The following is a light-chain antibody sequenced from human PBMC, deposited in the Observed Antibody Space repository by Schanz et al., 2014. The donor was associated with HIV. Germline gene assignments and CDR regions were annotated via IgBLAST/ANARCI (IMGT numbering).Light chain of an antibody. CDR3: AGWDDSLSVWV. CDR1: SSNIGSNA. Sequence: QSVLTQPPSASGTPGQRVTISCSVSSSNIGSNAVNWFQHLPGTAPKLLIYNSYHRPSGVPDRFSGSQSGASASLAISGLQSEDEADYYCAGWDDSLSVWVFGGGTKLTVL. V-gene: IGLV1-44*01. J-gene: IGLJ3*02. CDR2: NSY.